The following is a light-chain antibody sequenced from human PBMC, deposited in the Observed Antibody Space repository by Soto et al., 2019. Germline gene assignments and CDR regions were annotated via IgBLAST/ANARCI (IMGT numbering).Light chain of an antibody. Sequence: SVLTQPPSVSGAPGQRVTISCTGSSSNIGAGYDVHWYQQLPGTAPKLLMYANSNRPSGVPDRFSGSKSGTSASLAITGLQAEDEADYYCQSYDSSLSGVVFGGGTKLTVL. J-gene: IGLJ2*01. CDR2: ANS. V-gene: IGLV1-40*01. CDR1: SSNIGAGYD. CDR3: QSYDSSLSGVV.